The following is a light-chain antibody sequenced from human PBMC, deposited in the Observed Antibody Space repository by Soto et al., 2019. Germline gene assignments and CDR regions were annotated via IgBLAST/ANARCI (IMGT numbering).Light chain of an antibody. V-gene: IGLV1-51*02. CDR3: GTWDSSLIAL. J-gene: IGLJ1*01. Sequence: QSVLTQPPSVSAAPGQKVTISCSGNSSKIGSNDVSWYQQLPGKAPKLLIYENNQRPSGIPDRFSGSKSGTSTTLGITGLQTGDEADYYCGTWDSSLIALFGTGTKVTVL. CDR2: ENN. CDR1: SSKIGSND.